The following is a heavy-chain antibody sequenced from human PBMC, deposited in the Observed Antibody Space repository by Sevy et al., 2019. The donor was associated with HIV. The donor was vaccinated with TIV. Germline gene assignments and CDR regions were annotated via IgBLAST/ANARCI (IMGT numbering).Heavy chain of an antibody. D-gene: IGHD3-16*02. CDR2: ISAYNGNT. CDR3: ARVGDYIWGSYRMGSYFDY. V-gene: IGHV1-18*04. CDR1: GYTFTSYG. Sequence: ASVKVSCKASGYTFTSYGISWVRQAPGQGLEWMGWISAYNGNTNYAQKLQGRVTMTTDTSTSTAYMELRSLRSDDTAVYYCARVGDYIWGSYRMGSYFDYWGQGTLVTVSS. J-gene: IGHJ4*02.